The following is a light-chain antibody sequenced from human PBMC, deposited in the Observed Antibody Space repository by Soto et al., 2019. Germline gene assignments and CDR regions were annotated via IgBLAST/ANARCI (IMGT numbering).Light chain of an antibody. Sequence: QSVLTQPASVSGSPGQSITISGTGTSSDVGKYNYVSWYQQHPAKAPKLMIFEVSNRPSGVSNRFSGSKSGNTASLTISGLQAEDEAEYYCSSYTGSSINTVVFGGGTKLTVL. V-gene: IGLV2-14*01. J-gene: IGLJ2*01. CDR3: SSYTGSSINTVV. CDR1: SSDVGKYNY. CDR2: EVS.